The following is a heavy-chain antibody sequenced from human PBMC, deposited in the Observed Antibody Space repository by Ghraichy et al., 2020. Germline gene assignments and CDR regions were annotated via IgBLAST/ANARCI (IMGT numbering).Heavy chain of an antibody. Sequence: GGSLRLSCAASGFTFSSYSMNWVRQAPGKGLEWVSSISSSSSYIYYADSVKGRFTISRDNAKNSLYLQMNSLRAEDTAVYYCARVVRDYGGNAEDDYWGQGTLVTVSS. J-gene: IGHJ4*02. CDR1: GFTFSSYS. CDR2: ISSSSSYI. V-gene: IGHV3-21*01. CDR3: ARVVRDYGGNAEDDY. D-gene: IGHD4-23*01.